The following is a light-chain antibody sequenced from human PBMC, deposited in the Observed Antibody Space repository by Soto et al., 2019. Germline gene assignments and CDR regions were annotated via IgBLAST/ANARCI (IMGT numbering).Light chain of an antibody. Sequence: DVQMTQSPSSLSASVGDRVTITCRASQSISNYLNWYQQTPGKAPKLLIYTASSLQTGVPSRFSGSGSGKDFTLTISSLHPEDCATYYCQQTYSTPRTFGQGTKVEIK. V-gene: IGKV1-39*01. J-gene: IGKJ1*01. CDR2: TAS. CDR3: QQTYSTPRT. CDR1: QSISNY.